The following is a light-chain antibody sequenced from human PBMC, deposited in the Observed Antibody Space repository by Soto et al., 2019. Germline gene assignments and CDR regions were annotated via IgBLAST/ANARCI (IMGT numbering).Light chain of an antibody. V-gene: IGKV3D-20*02. CDR2: GAS. Sequence: EIVLTQSPGTLSLSPGERATLSCRSSQSVTSGYLAWYQQKPGQAPRLLIYGASSRATGVPDRFIGSGSGTDFTLTISSLEPEDFAVYYCHQRQYWPPITFGQGTRLEI. CDR1: QSVTSGY. CDR3: HQRQYWPPIT. J-gene: IGKJ5*01.